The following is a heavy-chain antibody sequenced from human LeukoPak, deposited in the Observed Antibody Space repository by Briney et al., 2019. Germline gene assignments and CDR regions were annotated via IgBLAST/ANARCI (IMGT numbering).Heavy chain of an antibody. CDR1: GFTFSSYA. J-gene: IGHJ4*02. D-gene: IGHD3-10*01. CDR2: TSGSGGST. Sequence: GGSLRLSCAASGFTFSSYAMSRVPQAPGQGLEWLSATSGSGGSTYYADSAKGRFTICRDNRENTLYLQMNSLRAEGAAVYYLAQNRGYWFGELFHFDYWGQGTRVTVSA. CDR3: AQNRGYWFGELFHFDY. V-gene: IGHV3-23*01.